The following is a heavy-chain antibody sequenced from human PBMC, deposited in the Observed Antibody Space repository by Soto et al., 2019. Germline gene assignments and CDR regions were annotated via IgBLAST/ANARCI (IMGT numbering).Heavy chain of an antibody. Sequence: QVQLQQWGAGLLKPSETLSLNCAVTGGSLSGYYWSWIRQPPGKGLEWIGEVKDGGRTNYSPSLRGRFTISSDTSNNQFSLRLNSVTAADTGVYYCARGQEGVVATHWDQGSLVTVSS. V-gene: IGHV4-34*01. CDR1: GGSLSGYY. CDR3: ARGQEGVVATH. CDR2: VKDGGRT. D-gene: IGHD5-12*01. J-gene: IGHJ4*02.